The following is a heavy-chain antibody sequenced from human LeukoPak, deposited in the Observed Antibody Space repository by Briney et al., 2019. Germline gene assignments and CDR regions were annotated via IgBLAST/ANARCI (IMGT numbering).Heavy chain of an antibody. D-gene: IGHD2-2*02. CDR3: ATELYCSSTSCYNYYYYGMDV. CDR2: FDPEDGET. CDR1: GYTLTELS. V-gene: IGHV1-24*01. Sequence: GASVKVSCKVSGYTLTELSMHWVRQAPGKGLEWMGGFDPEDGETIYAQKFQGRVTMTEDTSTDTAYMELSGLRSEDTAVYYCATELYCSSTSCYNYYYYGMDVWGQGTTVTVSS. J-gene: IGHJ6*02.